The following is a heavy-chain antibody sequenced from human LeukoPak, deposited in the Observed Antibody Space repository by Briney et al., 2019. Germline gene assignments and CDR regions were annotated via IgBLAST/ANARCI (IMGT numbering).Heavy chain of an antibody. Sequence: GGSLRLSCAASGFTFDDYAMHWARQAPGTGLEWVSLISWDGGSTYYADSVKGRFTISRDNSKNSLYLQMNSLRAEDTALYYCAKDMAAYYYSSGNIDYWGQGTLVTVSS. CDR2: ISWDGGST. D-gene: IGHD3-10*01. CDR3: AKDMAAYYYSSGNIDY. J-gene: IGHJ4*02. V-gene: IGHV3-43D*03. CDR1: GFTFDDYA.